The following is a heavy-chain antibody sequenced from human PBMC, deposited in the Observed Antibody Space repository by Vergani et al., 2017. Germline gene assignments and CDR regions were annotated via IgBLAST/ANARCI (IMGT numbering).Heavy chain of an antibody. J-gene: IGHJ4*02. CDR3: AKPVAYCVGDCYFDY. CDR2: ISGSGGST. V-gene: IGHV3-23*01. Sequence: EVQLLESGGGLVQPGGSLRLSCAASGFTFSSYAMSWVRQAPGKGLEWVSAISGSGGSTYYADSVKGRFTISRANSKNTLYLQMHSLRAEDTAVYYCAKPVAYCVGDCYFDYWGQGTLVTVSS. CDR1: GFTFSSYA. D-gene: IGHD2-21*02.